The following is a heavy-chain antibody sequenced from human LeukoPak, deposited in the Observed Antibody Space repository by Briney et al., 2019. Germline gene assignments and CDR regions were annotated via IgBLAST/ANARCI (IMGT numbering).Heavy chain of an antibody. V-gene: IGHV1-2*02. D-gene: IGHD6-13*01. CDR2: INPNSGGT. CDR1: GYTFTDYY. CDR3: ARDREEQQLEAGFDY. J-gene: IGHJ4*02. Sequence: ASVKVSCKASGYTFTDYYMHWVRQAPGQGLEWMGWINPNSGGTNYAQKFQGRVTMTRDTSISTAYMELISLTSDDAAVYYCARDREEQQLEAGFDYWGQGTLVTVSS.